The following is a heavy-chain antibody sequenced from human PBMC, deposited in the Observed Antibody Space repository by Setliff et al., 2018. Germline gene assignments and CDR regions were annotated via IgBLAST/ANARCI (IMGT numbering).Heavy chain of an antibody. CDR1: DDSISSRHYY. J-gene: IGHJ6*03. Sequence: PSETLSLTCTVSDDSISSRHYYWSWIRQPAGKGLEWLGQINTSWSTNYNPSRKGRATLSIDASKRQFSLKLTSVTAADTAVYYCARVSGFLYMDVWGKGTTVTVSS. D-gene: IGHD3-3*01. V-gene: IGHV4-61*09. CDR2: INTSWST. CDR3: ARVSGFLYMDV.